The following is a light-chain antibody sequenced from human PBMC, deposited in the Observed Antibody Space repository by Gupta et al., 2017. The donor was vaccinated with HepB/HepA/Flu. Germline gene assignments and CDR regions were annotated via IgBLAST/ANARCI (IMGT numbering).Light chain of an antibody. Sequence: SALPQAASVSGSPVPSITISFTGTHRDIAAYDYVSWYQQPPDKPHKLMIYDVSSRSSGVAILFSGSKSGNTASLTISVRQAEDEADYYSSSYTTSSTLVFGGGTKLTVL. J-gene: IGLJ3*02. CDR3: SSYTTSSTLV. V-gene: IGLV2-14*01. CDR1: HRDIAAYDY. CDR2: DVS.